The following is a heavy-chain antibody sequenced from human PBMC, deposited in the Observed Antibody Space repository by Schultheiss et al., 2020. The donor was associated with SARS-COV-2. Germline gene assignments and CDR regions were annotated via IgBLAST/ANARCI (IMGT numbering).Heavy chain of an antibody. J-gene: IGHJ6*02. CDR1: GGSFSGYY. CDR2: INHSGST. D-gene: IGHD6-6*01. V-gene: IGHV4-34*01. CDR3: ARGRVAAHQRYYYYGMDV. Sequence: SDTLSLTCAVYGGSFSGYYWSWIRQPPGKGLEWIGEINHSGSTNYNPSLKSRVTISVDTSKNQFFLKLSSVTAADTAVYYCARGRVAAHQRYYYYGMDVWGQGTTVTVSS.